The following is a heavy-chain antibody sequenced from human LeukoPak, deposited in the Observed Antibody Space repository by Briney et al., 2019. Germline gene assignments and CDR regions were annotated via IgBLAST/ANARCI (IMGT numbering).Heavy chain of an antibody. J-gene: IGHJ5*02. CDR1: GFTVSSNY. V-gene: IGHV3-66*01. Sequence: GGSLRLSCAASGFTVSSNYMSWVRQAPGKGPEWVSVIYSGGSTYYADSVKGRFTISRDNSKNTLYLQMNSLRAEDTAVYYCASLPGYGPNWFDPWGQGTLVTVSS. CDR2: IYSGGST. D-gene: IGHD4-17*01. CDR3: ASLPGYGPNWFDP.